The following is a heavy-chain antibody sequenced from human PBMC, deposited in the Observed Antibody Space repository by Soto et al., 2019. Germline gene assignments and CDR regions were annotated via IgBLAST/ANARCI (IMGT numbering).Heavy chain of an antibody. CDR1: GGSFSDYY. CDR3: ARDRFHYGSFDY. J-gene: IGHJ4*02. D-gene: IGHD3-10*01. Sequence: QVQLQQWGAGLLKPSETLSLTCGVYGGSFSDYYWSWIRQPPGKGLEWIGEINHSGSTNYNPSLKSRDTLSIDASKSQFSLKLSSVSAADTDVYYCARDRFHYGSFDYWGQGTLVTVSS. CDR2: INHSGST. V-gene: IGHV4-34*01.